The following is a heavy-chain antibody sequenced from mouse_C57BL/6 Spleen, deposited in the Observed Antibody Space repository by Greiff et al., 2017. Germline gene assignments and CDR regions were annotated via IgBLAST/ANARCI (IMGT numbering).Heavy chain of an antibody. D-gene: IGHD2-1*01. J-gene: IGHJ3*01. CDR3: ASPWGNYVGFAY. Sequence: VQLQQSGAELVKPGASVKLSCTASGFNIKDYYMHWVKQRTEQGLEWIGRIDPEDGETKYAPKFQGKATITADTSSNTADLQLSSLTSEDTAVYYCASPWGNYVGFAYWGQGTLVTVSA. V-gene: IGHV14-2*01. CDR1: GFNIKDYY. CDR2: IDPEDGET.